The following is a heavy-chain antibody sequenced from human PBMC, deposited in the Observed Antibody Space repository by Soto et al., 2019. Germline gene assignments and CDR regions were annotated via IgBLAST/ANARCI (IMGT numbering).Heavy chain of an antibody. CDR1: GFTFSSYA. CDR2: ISYDGSNK. CDR3: AIRSGPYDSSGYYLDY. D-gene: IGHD3-22*01. J-gene: IGHJ4*02. V-gene: IGHV3-30-3*01. Sequence: QVQLVESGGGLVQPGRSLRLSCAASGFTFSSYAMHWVRQAPGKGLEWVAVISYDGSNKYYADSVKGRFTISRDNSKNTLYLQMNRLRAEDKAVYYCAIRSGPYDSSGYYLDYWGQGTLVTVSS.